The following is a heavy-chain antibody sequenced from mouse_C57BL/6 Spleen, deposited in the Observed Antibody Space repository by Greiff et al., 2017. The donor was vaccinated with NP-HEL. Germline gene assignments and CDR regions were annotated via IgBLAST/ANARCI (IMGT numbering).Heavy chain of an antibody. V-gene: IGHV1-50*01. J-gene: IGHJ2*01. CDR2: IDPSDSYT. D-gene: IGHD3-1*01. Sequence: QVQLQQPGAELVKPGASVKLSCKASGYTFTSYWMQWVKQRPGQGLEWIGEIDPSDSYTNYNQKFKGKATLTVDTSSSTAYMQLSSLTSEDSAVYYCARRGARAAYFDYWGQGTTLTVSS. CDR3: ARRGARAAYFDY. CDR1: GYTFTSYW.